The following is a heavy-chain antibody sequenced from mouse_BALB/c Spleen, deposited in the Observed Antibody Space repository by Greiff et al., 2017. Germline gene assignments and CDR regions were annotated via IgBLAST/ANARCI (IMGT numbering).Heavy chain of an antibody. CDR2: ILPGSGST. CDR3: ARCGDDYDGYFDV. CDR1: GYTFSSYW. V-gene: IGHV1-9*01. Sequence: QVQLKESGAELMKPGASVKISCKATGYTFSSYWIEWVKQRPGHGLEWIGEILPGSGSTNYNEKFKGKATFTEDTSSNTAYMQLSSLTSEDSAVYYCARCGDDYDGYFDVWGAGTTVTVSS. D-gene: IGHD2-4*01. J-gene: IGHJ1*01.